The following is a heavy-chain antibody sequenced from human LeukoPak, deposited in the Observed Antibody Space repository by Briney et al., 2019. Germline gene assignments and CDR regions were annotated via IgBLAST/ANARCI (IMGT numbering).Heavy chain of an antibody. CDR3: ARGQTAMVRGLSAFDI. CDR2: IYYSGST. J-gene: IGHJ3*02. D-gene: IGHD5-18*01. Sequence: SETLSLTCTVSGGSISSSSFYWGWIRQPPGKGLEWIGYIYYSGSTNYNPSLKSRVTISVDTSKNQFSLKLSSVTAADTAVYYCARGQTAMVRGLSAFDIWGQGTMVTVSS. V-gene: IGHV4-61*05. CDR1: GGSISSSSFY.